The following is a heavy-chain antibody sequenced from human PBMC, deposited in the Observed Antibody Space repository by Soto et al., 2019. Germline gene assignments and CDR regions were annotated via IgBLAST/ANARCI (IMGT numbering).Heavy chain of an antibody. V-gene: IGHV4-4*07. J-gene: IGHJ4*02. Sequence: PSETLSLTCCVSGDSINTYYWIWIRQSAGKGLEWIGRTYITGDTNYNPSLKSRVTMSVDTSKYQLSLQRSSVTAADTAVYYCAREYTETVDGPTPFYFDYGGQGTTVTVSS. CDR1: GDSINTYY. CDR3: AREYTETVDGPTPFYFDY. CDR2: TYITGDT. D-gene: IGHD6-19*01.